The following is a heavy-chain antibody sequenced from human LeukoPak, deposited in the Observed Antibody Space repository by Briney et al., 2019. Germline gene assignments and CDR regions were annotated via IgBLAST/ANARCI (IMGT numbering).Heavy chain of an antibody. CDR2: INHSGST. D-gene: IGHD3-3*01. J-gene: IGHJ3*02. CDR3: AREKGAYYDFWSGFHDAFDI. Sequence: PSETLSLTCAVYGGSFSGNYWNWIRQSPGKGLEWIGEINHSGSTNYNPSLESRVTISVDTSKNQFSLKLTSVTAAVTAVYYCAREKGAYYDFWSGFHDAFDIWGQGTMVTVSS. CDR1: GGSFSGNY. V-gene: IGHV4-34*01.